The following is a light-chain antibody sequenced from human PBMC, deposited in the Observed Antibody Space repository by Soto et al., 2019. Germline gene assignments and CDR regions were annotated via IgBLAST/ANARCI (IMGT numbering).Light chain of an antibody. J-gene: IGLJ2*01. CDR1: SSDIGAYNY. V-gene: IGLV2-14*01. Sequence: QSALTQPASVSGSPGQSITISCAGTSSDIGAYNYVSWYQQHPDKAPKLIIYDVSNRPSGVSNRFSGSKSGNTASLTISGLQAEDEADYYCTSYADTYTPVFGGGTKLTVL. CDR3: TSYADTYTPV. CDR2: DVS.